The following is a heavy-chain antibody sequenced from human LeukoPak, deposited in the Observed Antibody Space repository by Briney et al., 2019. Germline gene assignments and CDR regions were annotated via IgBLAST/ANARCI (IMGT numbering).Heavy chain of an antibody. Sequence: QAGGSLRLSCAASGFIFSSHWMTWVRQAPGKGLEWVASIKEDGSEKNYVDSVKGRFTISRDNAKNSLYLQMKGLRDEDTAVYSCARGYSALGYWGQGTLVTVSS. CDR2: IKEDGSEK. CDR1: GFIFSSHW. J-gene: IGHJ4*02. V-gene: IGHV3-7*01. D-gene: IGHD6-13*01. CDR3: ARGYSALGY.